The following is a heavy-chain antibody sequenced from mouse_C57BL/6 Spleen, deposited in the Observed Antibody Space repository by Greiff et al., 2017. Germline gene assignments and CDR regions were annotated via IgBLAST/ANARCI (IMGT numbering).Heavy chain of an antibody. CDR1: GYTFTSYW. CDR3: ARSGDGSSYGFAY. Sequence: QVQLKQPGAELVRPGSSVKLSCKASGYTFTSYWMDWVKQRPGQGLEWIGNIYPSDSETHYNQKFKDKATLTVDKSSSTAYMQLSSLTSEDSAVYYCARSGDGSSYGFAYWGQGTLVTVSA. D-gene: IGHD1-1*01. CDR2: IYPSDSET. J-gene: IGHJ3*01. V-gene: IGHV1-61*01.